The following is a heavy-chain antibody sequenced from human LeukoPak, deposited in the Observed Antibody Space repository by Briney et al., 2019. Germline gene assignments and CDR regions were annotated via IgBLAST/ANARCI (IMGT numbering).Heavy chain of an antibody. Sequence: GGSLRLSCAASGFTFDDYGMSWVRQAPGKGLEWVSGINWNGGSTGYADSVKGRFTISRDNAKNSLYLQMNSLRAEDTAVYYCARPPYYYDSSGYYTDAFDIWGQGTMVTVSS. CDR3: ARPPYYYDSSGYYTDAFDI. CDR1: GFTFDDYG. V-gene: IGHV3-20*04. J-gene: IGHJ3*02. D-gene: IGHD3-22*01. CDR2: INWNGGST.